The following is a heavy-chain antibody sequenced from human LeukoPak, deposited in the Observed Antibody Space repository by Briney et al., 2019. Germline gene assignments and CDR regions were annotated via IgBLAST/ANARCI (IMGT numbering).Heavy chain of an antibody. V-gene: IGHV3-21*01. CDR3: ARKPARSPFDY. Sequence: GGSLRLSCAASGFTFSSYSMNWVRQAPGKGLEWVSSISSSSSYIYYADSVKGRFTISRDNAKNSLYLQMNSLRAEDTAVYYCARKPARSPFDYWGQGTLVTVSS. CDR1: GFTFSSYS. CDR2: ISSSSSYI. J-gene: IGHJ4*02.